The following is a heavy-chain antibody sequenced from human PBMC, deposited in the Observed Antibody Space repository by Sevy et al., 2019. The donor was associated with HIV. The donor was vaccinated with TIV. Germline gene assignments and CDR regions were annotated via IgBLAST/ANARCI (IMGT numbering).Heavy chain of an antibody. V-gene: IGHV3-49*03. J-gene: IGHJ4*02. D-gene: IGHD3-10*02. CDR2: IRTKAYGGTT. CDR1: GFTFGYYA. Sequence: GGSLRLSCTASGFTFGYYAMNWFRQSPGKGLEWVGFIRTKAYGGTTEYAASVKGRFTMSRDDSKSIAYLKMNSLKTEDTAVYYCTRGRYTYVPFDYWGQGTLVTVSS. CDR3: TRGRYTYVPFDY.